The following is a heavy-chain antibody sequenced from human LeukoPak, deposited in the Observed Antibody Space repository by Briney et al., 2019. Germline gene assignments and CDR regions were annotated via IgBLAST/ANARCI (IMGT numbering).Heavy chain of an antibody. Sequence: GGSLRLSCAASGFTFSSYWMTWVRQAPGKGLEWVATIKQHGNEKYYVDSVKGRFTISRDNAKTSLYLQMNSLRAEDTAVYYCARTSYVVIVVPTAGGGDIDYWGQGTLVTVSS. CDR1: GFTFSSYW. V-gene: IGHV3-7*01. CDR2: IKQHGNEK. D-gene: IGHD2-2*01. CDR3: ARTSYVVIVVPTAGGGDIDY. J-gene: IGHJ4*02.